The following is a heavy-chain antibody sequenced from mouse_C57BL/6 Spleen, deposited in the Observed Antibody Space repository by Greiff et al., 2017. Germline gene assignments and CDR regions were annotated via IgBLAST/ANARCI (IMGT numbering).Heavy chain of an antibody. D-gene: IGHD4-1*01. CDR3: ARGANWDGYFDY. Sequence: EVQRVESGPGLVKPSQSLSLTCSVTGYSITSGYYWNWIRQFPGNKLEWMGYISYDGSNNYNPSLKNRISITRDTSKNQFFLKLNSVTTEDTATYYCARGANWDGYFDYWGQGTTLTVSS. CDR2: ISYDGSN. J-gene: IGHJ2*01. V-gene: IGHV3-6*01. CDR1: GYSITSGYY.